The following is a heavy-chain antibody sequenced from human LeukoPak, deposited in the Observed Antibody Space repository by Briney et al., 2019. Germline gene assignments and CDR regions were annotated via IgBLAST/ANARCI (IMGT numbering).Heavy chain of an antibody. CDR2: LSGSGGST. D-gene: IGHD3-9*01. CDR3: ARGPPGYHPNDYYYGMDV. J-gene: IGHJ6*02. V-gene: IGHV3-23*01. CDR1: GFTFSSYP. Sequence: GGSLRLSCAASGFTFSSYPMSWVRQAPGKGLEWVSALSGSGGSTYYADSVKGRFTISRDNSKNTLYLQMNSLRAEDTAVYYCARGPPGYHPNDYYYGMDVWGQGTTVTVSS.